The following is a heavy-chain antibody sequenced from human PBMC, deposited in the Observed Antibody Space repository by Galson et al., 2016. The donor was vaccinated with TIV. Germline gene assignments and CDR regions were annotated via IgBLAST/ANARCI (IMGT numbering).Heavy chain of an antibody. CDR2: ISSDSTNE. CDR3: ARDRDGYATGDY. D-gene: IGHD5-24*01. CDR1: GFTFRSYG. Sequence: SLRLSCAASGFTFRSYGLHWVRQAPGKGLEWVALISSDSTNEYYADSVKGRFTISRDNSKHTVYLQMNSLRVEDTAMYFCARDRDGYATGDYWGQGTLVTVSS. V-gene: IGHV3-33*01. J-gene: IGHJ4*02.